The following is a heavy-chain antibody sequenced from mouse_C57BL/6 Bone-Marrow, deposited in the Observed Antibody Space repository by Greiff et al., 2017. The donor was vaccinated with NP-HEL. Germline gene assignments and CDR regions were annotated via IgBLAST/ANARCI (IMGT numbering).Heavy chain of an antibody. CDR3: ARWNTVVVLDWYFDV. Sequence: VKLQQPGAELVKPGASVKLSCKASGYTFTSYWMHWVKQRPGQGLEWIGMIHPNSGSTNYNEKFKSKATLTVDKSSSTAYMQLSSLTSEDSAVYYCARWNTVVVLDWYFDVWGTGTTVTVSS. CDR2: IHPNSGST. D-gene: IGHD1-1*01. J-gene: IGHJ1*03. CDR1: GYTFTSYW. V-gene: IGHV1-64*01.